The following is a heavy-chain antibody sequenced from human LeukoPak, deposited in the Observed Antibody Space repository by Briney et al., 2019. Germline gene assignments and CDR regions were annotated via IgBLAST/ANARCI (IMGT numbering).Heavy chain of an antibody. CDR2: INPNSGGT. D-gene: IGHD3-22*01. Sequence: ASVKVSCKASGYTFTGYYMHWVRQAPGRGLEWMGWINPNSGGTNYAQKFQGRVTMTRDTSISTAYMELSRLRSDDTAVYYCVSAADDSSGYYFFWGQGTLVTVSS. J-gene: IGHJ4*02. V-gene: IGHV1-2*02. CDR1: GYTFTGYY. CDR3: VSAADDSSGYYFF.